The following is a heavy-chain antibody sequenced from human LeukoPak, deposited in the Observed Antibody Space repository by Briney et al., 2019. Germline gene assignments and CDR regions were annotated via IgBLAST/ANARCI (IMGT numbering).Heavy chain of an antibody. CDR2: IDPNSGGT. Sequence: ASVKVSCKPSGYTFTDFYIHWVRQAPGQGLEWMGWIDPNSGGTNYAQKFQGRVTMTRGTSISTAYMELSRLRSDDTAVYYCARDRIQLWLGGSYFDYWGQGTLVTVSS. D-gene: IGHD5-18*01. CDR3: ARDRIQLWLGGSYFDY. V-gene: IGHV1-2*02. J-gene: IGHJ4*02. CDR1: GYTFTDFY.